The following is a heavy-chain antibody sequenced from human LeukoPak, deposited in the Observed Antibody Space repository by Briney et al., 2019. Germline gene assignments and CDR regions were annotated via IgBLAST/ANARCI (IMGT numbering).Heavy chain of an antibody. CDR2: VYYSGST. Sequence: PSQTLSLTCTVSGGSLSSGGYYWSWIRQHPGKDLEWIGYVYYSGSTNYNPSLKSRLTISVDTSKNQFSLKLSSVTAADTAVYHCAGRGRFGGRDGGEGFDLWGQGTMVTVSS. D-gene: IGHD3-16*01. CDR1: GGSLSSGGYY. V-gene: IGHV4-31*03. CDR3: AGRGRFGGRDGGEGFDL. J-gene: IGHJ3*01.